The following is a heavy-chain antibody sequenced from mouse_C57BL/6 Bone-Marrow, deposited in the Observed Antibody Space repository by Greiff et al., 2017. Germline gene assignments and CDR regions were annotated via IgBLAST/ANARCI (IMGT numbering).Heavy chain of an antibody. D-gene: IGHD2-14*01. CDR1: GFTFSDFY. J-gene: IGHJ4*01. Sequence: EVNVVESGGGLVQPGRSLRLSCATSGFTFSDFYMEWVRQAPGKGLEWIAASRNKANDYTTEYSASVKGRFIVSRDTSQSILYLQMNALRAEDTAMYYCARDVGKAMDYWGQGTSVTVSS. CDR3: ARDVGKAMDY. V-gene: IGHV7-1*01. CDR2: SRNKANDYTT.